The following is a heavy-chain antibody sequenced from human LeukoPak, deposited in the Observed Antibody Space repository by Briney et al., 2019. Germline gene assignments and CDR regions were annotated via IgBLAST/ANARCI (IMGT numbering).Heavy chain of an antibody. CDR2: IYYSGGT. J-gene: IGHJ4*02. V-gene: IGHV4-39*07. CDR1: GGSISSSSYY. Sequence: SETLSLTCTVSGGSISSSSYYWGWIRQPPGKGLEWIGSIYYSGGTYYNPSLKSRVTISVDTSKNQFSLKLSSVTAADTAVYYCARSRSYDSSGLNWGQGTLVTVSS. D-gene: IGHD3-22*01. CDR3: ARSRSYDSSGLN.